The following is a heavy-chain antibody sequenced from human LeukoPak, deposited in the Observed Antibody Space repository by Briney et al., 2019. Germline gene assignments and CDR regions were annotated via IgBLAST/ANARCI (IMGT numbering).Heavy chain of an antibody. CDR2: IYYSGST. CDR3: ARLVYDFWSGYPLFDY. V-gene: IGHV4-39*01. Sequence: SETLSLTCTVSGGSISSSSYYWGWIRQPPGKGLEWIGSIYYSGSTYYNPSLKSRVTISVDTSKNQFSLKLSSVTAADTAVYYCARLVYDFWSGYPLFDYWGQGTLVTVSS. CDR1: GGSISSSSYY. J-gene: IGHJ4*02. D-gene: IGHD3-3*01.